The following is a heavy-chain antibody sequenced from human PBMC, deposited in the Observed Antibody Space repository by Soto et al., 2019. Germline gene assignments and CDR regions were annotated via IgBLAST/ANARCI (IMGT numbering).Heavy chain of an antibody. CDR3: ARVARIAAAKIKDAFGI. CDR1: GGTFSSYA. J-gene: IGHJ3*02. CDR2: IIPIFGTA. D-gene: IGHD6-13*01. Sequence: SVKVSCKASGGTFSSYAISWVRQAPGQGLEWMGGIIPIFGTANYAQKFQGRVTITADESTSTAYMELSSLRSEDTAVYYCARVARIAAAKIKDAFGIWGQGTMVTVSS. V-gene: IGHV1-69*13.